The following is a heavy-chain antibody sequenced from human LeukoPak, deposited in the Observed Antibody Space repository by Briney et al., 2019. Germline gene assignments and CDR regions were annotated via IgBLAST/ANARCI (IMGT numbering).Heavy chain of an antibody. J-gene: IGHJ3*02. Sequence: VSVKVSCKASGYTFTSYDINWVRQATGQGLEWMGWMNPNSGNTGYAQKFQGRVTMTRNTSISTAYMELSSLRSEDTAVYYCARSRWLRFDAFDIWGQGTMVTVSS. D-gene: IGHD5-12*01. CDR1: GYTFTSYD. V-gene: IGHV1-8*01. CDR3: ARSRWLRFDAFDI. CDR2: MNPNSGNT.